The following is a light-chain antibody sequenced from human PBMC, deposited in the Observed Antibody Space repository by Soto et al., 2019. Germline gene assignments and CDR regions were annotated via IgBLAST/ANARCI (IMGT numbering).Light chain of an antibody. V-gene: IGKV2-28*01. CDR3: MQAIQAPRT. CDR2: LGS. CDR1: QSLLHSNGNIY. J-gene: IGKJ1*01. Sequence: DIVLSQSPLSLPVTPGEPASISCRSSQSLLHSNGNIYLDWYLQKPGQSPQLLLYLGSIRASGVPDRFSGSGSGTDVTLKITRVEAEDVGVYYCMQAIQAPRTFGLGTKVEIK.